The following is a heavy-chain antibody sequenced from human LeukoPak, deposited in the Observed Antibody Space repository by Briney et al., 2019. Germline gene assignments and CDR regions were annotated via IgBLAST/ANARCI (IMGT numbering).Heavy chain of an antibody. J-gene: IGHJ4*02. CDR2: IIPIFGTA. V-gene: IGHV1-69*13. D-gene: IGHD2-15*01. CDR3: AREIGGGSPAAEPVGEGGLDY. Sequence: GASVKVSCKASGGTFSSYAISWVRQAPGQGLEWMGGIIPIFGTANYAQKFQGRVTITADESTSTAYMELSSLRSEDTAVYYCAREIGGGSPAAEPVGEGGLDYWGQGTLVTVSS. CDR1: GGTFSSYA.